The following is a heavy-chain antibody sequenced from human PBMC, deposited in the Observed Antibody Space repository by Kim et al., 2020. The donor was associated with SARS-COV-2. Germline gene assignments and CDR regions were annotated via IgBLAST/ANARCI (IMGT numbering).Heavy chain of an antibody. V-gene: IGHV4-39*05. J-gene: IGHJ3*02. CDR1: GGSISSSSYY. Sequence: SETPSLTCTVSGGSISSSSYYWGWIRQPPGKGLEWIGSIYYSGSTYYNPSLKSRVTISVDTSKNQFSLKLSSVTAADTAVYYAIVVVVADAFDIWGQGTMVTVSS. CDR2: IYYSGST. D-gene: IGHD2-15*01. CDR3: IVVVVADAFDI.